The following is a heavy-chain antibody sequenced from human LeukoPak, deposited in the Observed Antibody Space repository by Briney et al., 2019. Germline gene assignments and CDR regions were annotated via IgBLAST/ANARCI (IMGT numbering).Heavy chain of an antibody. CDR3: VRHSIAGYYYCLDV. Sequence: SETLSLTCAVSGYSISSGHYWGWIRQPPGKGLEWIGSGYHTGATYYNPSLESRDIISLDMYKNQISLKVTSVTAADTAVYHCVRHSIAGYYYCLDVWGKGTTVTVSS. V-gene: IGHV4-38-2*01. D-gene: IGHD2/OR15-2a*01. CDR1: GYSISSGHY. J-gene: IGHJ6*03. CDR2: GYHTGAT.